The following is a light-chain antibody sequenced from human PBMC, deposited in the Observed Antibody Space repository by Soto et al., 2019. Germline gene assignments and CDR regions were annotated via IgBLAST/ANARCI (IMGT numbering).Light chain of an antibody. CDR3: QESYSVPLFT. CDR1: QSISGY. V-gene: IGKV1-39*01. CDR2: AAS. J-gene: IGKJ3*01. Sequence: DIQMTQSPSSLSASVGDRVTITCRASQSISGYLNWYRQKPGKAPELLIYAASNLLSGVPSRFSGSESGTDFTLTISSLQPEDFATYYCQESYSVPLFTFGPGTTVDIK.